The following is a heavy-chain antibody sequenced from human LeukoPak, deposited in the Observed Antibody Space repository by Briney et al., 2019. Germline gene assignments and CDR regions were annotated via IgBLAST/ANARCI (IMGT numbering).Heavy chain of an antibody. V-gene: IGHV1-2*02. CDR3: ARDQTDSLWFGELSTFDY. Sequence: ASVKVSCKASGYIFTGYYMHWVRQAPGQGLEWMGWINPNSGGTNYAQKLQGRVTMTTDTSTSTAYMELRSLRSDDTAVYYCARDQTDSLWFGELSTFDYWGQGTLVTVSS. CDR2: INPNSGGT. J-gene: IGHJ4*02. D-gene: IGHD3-10*01. CDR1: GYIFTGYY.